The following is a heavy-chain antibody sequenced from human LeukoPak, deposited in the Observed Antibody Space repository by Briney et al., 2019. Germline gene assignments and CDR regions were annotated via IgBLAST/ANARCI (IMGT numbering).Heavy chain of an antibody. CDR3: ASAHYEATGLGYYFKF. Sequence: ASDTLSLTRNVSGYSISSGYYWGWIRQSPGKELEWIGNVYHTGTTYYSPSLKSRLAISLDTSTNRFSLKLTSVPATDTAVYYCASAHYEATGLGYYFKFWGQGTLVSVSS. J-gene: IGHJ4*02. CDR2: VYHTGTT. CDR1: GYSISSGYY. D-gene: IGHD2-8*02. V-gene: IGHV4-38-2*02.